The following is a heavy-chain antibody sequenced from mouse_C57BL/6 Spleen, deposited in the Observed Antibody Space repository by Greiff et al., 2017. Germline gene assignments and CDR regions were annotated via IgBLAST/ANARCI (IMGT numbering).Heavy chain of an antibody. CDR2: INPNNGGT. CDR1: GYTFTDYN. CDR3: AGSNYDAMDY. D-gene: IGHD1-1*01. J-gene: IGHJ4*01. V-gene: IGHV1-22*01. Sequence: EVQLQESGPELVKPGASVKMSCKASGYTFTDYNMHWVKQSHGKSLEWIGYINPNNGGTSYNQKFKGKATLTVNKSSSTAYMELRSLTSEDSAVYYCAGSNYDAMDYWGQGTSVTVSS.